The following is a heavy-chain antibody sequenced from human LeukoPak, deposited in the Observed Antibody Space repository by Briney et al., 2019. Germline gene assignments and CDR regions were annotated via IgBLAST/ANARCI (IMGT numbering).Heavy chain of an antibody. J-gene: IGHJ5*02. CDR2: IYYSGST. Sequence: PSETLSLTCTVSSASISSSPYFWAWIRQSPGKGLEWIGSIYYSGSTYYNPSLKSRVTISVDTSKNQFSLKLSSVTAADTAVYYCARDNYYGSGSYTDPWGQGTLVTVSS. CDR1: SASISSSPYF. V-gene: IGHV4-39*07. D-gene: IGHD3-10*01. CDR3: ARDNYYGSGSYTDP.